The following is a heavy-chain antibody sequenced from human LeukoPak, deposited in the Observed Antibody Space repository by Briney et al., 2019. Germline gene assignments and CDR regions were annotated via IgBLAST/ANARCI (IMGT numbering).Heavy chain of an antibody. CDR3: AKGLTYYYDSSGYSPFDY. Sequence: GGSLRLSCAASGFTFSSYAMSWVRQAPGKGLEWVSAISGSGGSTYCADSVKGRFTISRDNSKNTLYLQMNSLRAEDTAVYYCAKGLTYYYDSSGYSPFDYWGQGTLVTVSS. CDR1: GFTFSSYA. V-gene: IGHV3-23*01. D-gene: IGHD3-22*01. CDR2: ISGSGGST. J-gene: IGHJ4*02.